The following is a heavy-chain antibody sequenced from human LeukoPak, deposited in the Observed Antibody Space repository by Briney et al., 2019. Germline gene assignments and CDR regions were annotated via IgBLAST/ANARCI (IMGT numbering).Heavy chain of an antibody. CDR1: GFTFSSYS. CDR3: ARELGSSWSFGY. V-gene: IGHV3-21*01. Sequence: GGSLRLSCAASGFTFSSYSMNWVRQAPGKGLEWVSSITSSSEFIYYADSLQGRFTISRDNAKNLLYLQMNSLGAEDTAVYYCARELGSSWSFGYWGQGTLVTVSS. D-gene: IGHD6-13*01. J-gene: IGHJ4*02. CDR2: ITSSSEFI.